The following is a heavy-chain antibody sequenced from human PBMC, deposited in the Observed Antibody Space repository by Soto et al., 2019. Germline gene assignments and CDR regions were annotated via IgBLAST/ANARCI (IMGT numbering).Heavy chain of an antibody. CDR1: GFTFNTYT. CDR3: VKVNSGGLPDAFEL. Sequence: EVQLVESGGDLVKPGGSLRLSCAASGFTFNTYTIHWVRQAPGKGLEWVSSISSSSTDIYYADSVKGRLTISRDNAKSSMSLNRNSLKAEDSAVSFCVKVNSGGLPDAFELWGQGTLVSVS. CDR2: ISSSSTDI. J-gene: IGHJ3*01. D-gene: IGHD1-26*01. V-gene: IGHV3-21*01.